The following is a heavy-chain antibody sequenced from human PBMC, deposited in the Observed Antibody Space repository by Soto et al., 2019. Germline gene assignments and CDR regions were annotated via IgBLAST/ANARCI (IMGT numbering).Heavy chain of an antibody. J-gene: IGHJ3*02. CDR1: GFTFSSYA. CDR2: ISGSGGST. V-gene: IGHV3-23*01. CDR3: AKAPRRDGAFDI. Sequence: EVQLLESGGGLVQPGGSLRLSCAASGFTFSSYAMIWVRQAPGKGLEWVSAISGSGGSTYYADSVKRRFTISSDNSKNTLYLQMNSLRAEDTAVYYCAKAPRRDGAFDIWGQGTMVTVSS.